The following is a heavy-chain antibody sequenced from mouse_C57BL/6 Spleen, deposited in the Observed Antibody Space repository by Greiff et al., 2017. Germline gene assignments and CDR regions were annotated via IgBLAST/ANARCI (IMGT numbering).Heavy chain of an antibody. CDR3: ARDTTVRFAY. D-gene: IGHD1-1*01. CDR1: GSTFTRSW. J-gene: IGHJ3*01. CDR2: INPSNGGT. V-gene: IGHV1-53*01. Sequence: QVQLQQPGTELVKPGASVKLSCKASGSTFTRSWMHWVKPRPGQGLEWLGNINPSNGGTNYNEQFKIKAPLTVDKSSSTAYMQLSGLTSADSAVYYCARDTTVRFAYWGQGTLVTVSA.